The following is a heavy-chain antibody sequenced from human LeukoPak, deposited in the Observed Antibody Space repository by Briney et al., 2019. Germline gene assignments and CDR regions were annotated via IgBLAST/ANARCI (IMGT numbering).Heavy chain of an antibody. CDR1: GYTFTSYD. D-gene: IGHD6-13*01. J-gene: IGHJ5*01. CDR2: MNPNSGNT. Sequence: VASVKVSCKASGYTFTSYDINWVRQATGQGLEWMGWMNPNSGNTGYAQKFQGRVTMTRNTSISTAYMELSSLRSEDTAVYYCARDAYSSKTGNWFDSWGQGTLVTVSS. V-gene: IGHV1-8*01. CDR3: ARDAYSSKTGNWFDS.